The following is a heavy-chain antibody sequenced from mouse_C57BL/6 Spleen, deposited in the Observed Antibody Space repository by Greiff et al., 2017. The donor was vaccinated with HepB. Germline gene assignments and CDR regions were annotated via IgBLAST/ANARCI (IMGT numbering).Heavy chain of an antibody. J-gene: IGHJ2*01. Sequence: EVKLVESGGGLVKPGGSLKLSCAASGFTFSDYGMHWVRQAPEKGLEWVAYISSGSSTIYYADTVKGRFTISRDNAKNTLFLQMTSLRSEDTAMYYCARHYAVLREYGFDYWGQGTTLTVSS. CDR2: ISSGSSTI. D-gene: IGHD1-1*01. V-gene: IGHV5-17*01. CDR1: GFTFSDYG. CDR3: ARHYAVLREYGFDY.